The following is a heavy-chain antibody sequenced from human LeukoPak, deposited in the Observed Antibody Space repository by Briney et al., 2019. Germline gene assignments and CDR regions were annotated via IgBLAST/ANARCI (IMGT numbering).Heavy chain of an antibody. Sequence: QPGGSLRLSCAASGFTFSSYAMSWVRQAPGKGLEWVSAISGSGGSTYYADSVKGRFTISRDNSENTLYLQMNSLRAEDTAVYYCAKGGTVLRFLEWLLGGSYFDYWGQGTLVTVSS. D-gene: IGHD3-3*01. CDR3: AKGGTVLRFLEWLLGGSYFDY. CDR2: ISGSGGST. J-gene: IGHJ4*02. V-gene: IGHV3-23*01. CDR1: GFTFSSYA.